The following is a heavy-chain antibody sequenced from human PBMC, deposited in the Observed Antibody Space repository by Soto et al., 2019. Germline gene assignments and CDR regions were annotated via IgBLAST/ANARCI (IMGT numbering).Heavy chain of an antibody. V-gene: IGHV5-51*01. CDR1: GYSFTSYW. D-gene: IGHD3-3*01. CDR2: IYPGDSDT. Sequence: PGESLKISCKGSGYSFTSYWIGWVRQMPGKGLEWMGIIYPGDSDTRYSPSFQGQVTISADKSISTAYLQWSSLKASDTAMYYCERGDFWSGYPPDYYYYRMDVWAQGTSVTVSS. CDR3: ERGDFWSGYPPDYYYYRMDV. J-gene: IGHJ6*02.